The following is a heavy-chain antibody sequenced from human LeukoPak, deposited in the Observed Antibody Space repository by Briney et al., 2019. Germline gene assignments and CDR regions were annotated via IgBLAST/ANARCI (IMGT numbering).Heavy chain of an antibody. Sequence: ASVKVSCKASGYTFTGYYMHWMRQAPGQGLEWMGWINPKSGVTNYAQKFQGRVTMTRDTSVTTAYMEVSRLTSDDTAVYYCARALNSIDAFDIWGQGTMVTVSS. V-gene: IGHV1-2*02. CDR3: ARALNSIDAFDI. J-gene: IGHJ3*02. D-gene: IGHD3-3*02. CDR2: INPKSGVT. CDR1: GYTFTGYY.